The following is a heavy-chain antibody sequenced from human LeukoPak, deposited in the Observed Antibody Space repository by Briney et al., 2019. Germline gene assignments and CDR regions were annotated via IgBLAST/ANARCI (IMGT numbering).Heavy chain of an antibody. CDR1: GGPFSGYF. D-gene: IGHD3-10*01. CDR3: ARRYYYNLGSFPFDF. CDR2: IHNSGTT. J-gene: IGHJ4*02. V-gene: IGHV4-34*01. Sequence: SETLFLTCAVSGGPFSGYFWSWIRQSSGKGLEWIGEIHNSGTTNYNPSLNSRVTISEDTSKNQFYLNLSSVTAADTAVYYCARRYYYNLGSFPFDFWGQGTLVTVSS.